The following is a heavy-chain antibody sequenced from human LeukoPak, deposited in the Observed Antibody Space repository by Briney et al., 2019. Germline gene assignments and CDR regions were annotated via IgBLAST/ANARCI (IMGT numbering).Heavy chain of an antibody. CDR2: INWSGTRT. CDR1: GFTFDDYG. J-gene: IGHJ4*02. V-gene: IGHV3-20*04. CDR3: TRGRLAVAANYFDS. D-gene: IGHD6-19*01. Sequence: GGSLRLSCAASGFTFDDYGMHWVRQPPGKGLEWVSEINWSGTRTNYADSVKGRFTISRDNAKNALFLQLNSLRAEDTALYFCTRGRLAVAANYFDSCGQGTQVTVSS.